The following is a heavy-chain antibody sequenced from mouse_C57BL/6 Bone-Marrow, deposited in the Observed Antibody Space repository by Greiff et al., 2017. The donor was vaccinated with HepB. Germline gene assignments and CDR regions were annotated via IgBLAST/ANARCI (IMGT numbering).Heavy chain of an antibody. CDR1: GYTFTSYW. Sequence: VQLQQPGAELVMPGASVKLSCKASGYTFTSYWMHWVKQRPGQGLEWIGEIDPSDSYTNYNQKFKGKSTLTVDKSSSTAYMQLSSLTSEDSAVYYCARWAGSSFAYWGQGTLVTVSA. CDR2: IDPSDSYT. D-gene: IGHD1-3*01. V-gene: IGHV1-69*01. J-gene: IGHJ3*01. CDR3: ARWAGSSFAY.